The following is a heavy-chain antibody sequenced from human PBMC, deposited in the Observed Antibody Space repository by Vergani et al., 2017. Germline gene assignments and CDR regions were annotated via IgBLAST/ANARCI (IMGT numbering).Heavy chain of an antibody. D-gene: IGHD2-2*01. CDR2: INHSGST. CDR1: GGSFSGYY. J-gene: IGHJ4*02. V-gene: IGHV4-34*01. CDR3: ARGRYCSSTSCYGGIDY. Sequence: QVQLQQWGAGLLKPSETLSLTCAVYGGSFSGYYWSWIRQPPGKGREWIGEINHSGSTNSNPSLKSRVTISVDTSKNQFSLKLSSVTAADTAVYYCARGRYCSSTSCYGGIDYWGQGTLVTVSS.